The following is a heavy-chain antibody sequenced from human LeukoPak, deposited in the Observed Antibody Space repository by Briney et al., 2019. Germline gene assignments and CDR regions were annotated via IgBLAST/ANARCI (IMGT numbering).Heavy chain of an antibody. V-gene: IGHV3-23*01. CDR1: RFSFASCG. Sequence: GGSLTLSCVASRFSFASCGMSRVRQVPGKGLEWVSDISGSIRGDGITNYADSVKGRFTISRDNSKKTLYLQMNSLRAEDTAVYYCAKGKINHDGAFDIWGQGTIVTVSS. D-gene: IGHD3-16*01. CDR2: ISGSIRGDGIT. J-gene: IGHJ3*02. CDR3: AKGKINHDGAFDI.